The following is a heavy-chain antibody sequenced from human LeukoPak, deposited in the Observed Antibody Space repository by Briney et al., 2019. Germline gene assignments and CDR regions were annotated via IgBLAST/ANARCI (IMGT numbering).Heavy chain of an antibody. CDR1: GGSISSYY. D-gene: IGHD4-23*01. J-gene: IGHJ5*02. V-gene: IGHV4-59*01. Sequence: SETLSLTCTVSGGSISSYYWSWIRQPPGKGLEWIGYIYYSGSTKYNPSLKSRVTISVDMSKNQFSLKLSSVTAADTAVYYCARDNSIADRGWWFDPWGQGTLVTVSS. CDR2: IYYSGST. CDR3: ARDNSIADRGWWFDP.